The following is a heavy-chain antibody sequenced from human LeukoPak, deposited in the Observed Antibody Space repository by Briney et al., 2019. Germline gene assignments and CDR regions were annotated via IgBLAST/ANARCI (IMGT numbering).Heavy chain of an antibody. CDR2: INAGNGNT. J-gene: IGHJ3*02. Sequence: ASVKVSCKASGYTFTSYAMHWVRQAPGQRLEWMGWINAGNGNTKYSQKFQGRVTITRDTSASTAYMELSSLRSEDTAVYYCARSMYYYDSRGAFDIWGQGTMVTVSS. CDR1: GYTFTSYA. D-gene: IGHD3-22*01. V-gene: IGHV1-3*01. CDR3: ARSMYYYDSRGAFDI.